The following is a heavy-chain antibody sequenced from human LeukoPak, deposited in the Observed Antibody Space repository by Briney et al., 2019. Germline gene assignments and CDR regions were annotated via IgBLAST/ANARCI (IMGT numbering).Heavy chain of an antibody. CDR1: GGSISSSSYY. D-gene: IGHD3-16*01. CDR3: ARVTWGSSYYFDY. Sequence: SETLSPTCTVSGGSISSSSYYWGWIRQPPGKGLEWIGSIYYSGSTYYNPSLKSRVTISVDTSKNQFSLKLSSVTAADTAAYYCARVTWGSSYYFDYWGQGTLVTVSS. J-gene: IGHJ4*02. V-gene: IGHV4-39*07. CDR2: IYYSGST.